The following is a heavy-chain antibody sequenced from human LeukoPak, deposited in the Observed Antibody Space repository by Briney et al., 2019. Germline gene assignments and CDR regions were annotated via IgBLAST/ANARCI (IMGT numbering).Heavy chain of an antibody. V-gene: IGHV3-7*01. Sequence: GGSLRLSCAASGFTFSSYWMSWVRQAPGKGLEWVANIKQDGSEEYYVDSVKGRFTISRDNAKNSLYLQMNSLRAEDTAVCYCARDSSGWYYYFDYWGQGTLVTVSS. CDR2: IKQDGSEE. D-gene: IGHD6-19*01. J-gene: IGHJ4*02. CDR3: ARDSSGWYYYFDY. CDR1: GFTFSSYW.